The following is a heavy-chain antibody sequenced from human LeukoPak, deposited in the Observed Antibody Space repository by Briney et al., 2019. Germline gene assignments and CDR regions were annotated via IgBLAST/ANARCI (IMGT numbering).Heavy chain of an antibody. CDR1: GFTFSIYA. Sequence: PGRSLRLSCAASGFTFSIYAMHRVRQAPGKGLEWVAIISYDGSNKYYADSVKGRFTISRDNSKNTLYLQMNSLRAEDTAVYYCARAGYSEYQLLWGSAFDIWGQGTMVTVSS. V-gene: IGHV3-30-3*01. CDR2: ISYDGSNK. CDR3: ARAGYSEYQLLWGSAFDI. D-gene: IGHD2-2*01. J-gene: IGHJ3*02.